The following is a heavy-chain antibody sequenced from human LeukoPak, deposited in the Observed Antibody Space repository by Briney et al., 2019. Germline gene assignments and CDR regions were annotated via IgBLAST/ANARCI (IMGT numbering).Heavy chain of an antibody. J-gene: IGHJ6*02. Sequence: GGSLRLSCAASGFTFSSYGMHWVRQAPGKGLEWVGRIRNKAGGYITEYAASVKGRFTISRDDSNNLLYLQMNSLKTEDTAVYFCTRAAYGHGLDVWGQGTTVAVSS. CDR1: GFTFSSYG. CDR2: IRNKAGGYIT. CDR3: TRAAYGHGLDV. V-gene: IGHV3-72*01. D-gene: IGHD4-17*01.